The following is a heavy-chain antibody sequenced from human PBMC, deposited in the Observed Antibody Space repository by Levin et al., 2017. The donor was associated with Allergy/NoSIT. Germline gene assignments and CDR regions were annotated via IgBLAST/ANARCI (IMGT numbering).Heavy chain of an antibody. V-gene: IGHV3-30-3*01. CDR3: ARAKLGPDVFDI. J-gene: IGHJ3*02. CDR1: GFTFSNYA. D-gene: IGHD7-27*01. CDR2: ISYDGGNK. Sequence: LSLTCAASGFTFSNYAMHWVRQAPGKGLEWVALISYDGGNKYYADSVKGRFTISRDNSKHTLYLQMNSLRAEDTAVYYCARAKLGPDVFDIWGQGTMVTVSS.